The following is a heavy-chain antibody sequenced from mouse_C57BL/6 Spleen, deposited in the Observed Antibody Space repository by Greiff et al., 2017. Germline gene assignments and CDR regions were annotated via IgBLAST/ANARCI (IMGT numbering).Heavy chain of an antibody. Sequence: VQLQQSGAELVRPGTSVKVSCKASGYAFTNYLIEWVKQRPGQGLEWIGVINPGSGGTNYNEKFKGKATLTADKSSSTAYMQLSSLTSEDSAVYFFAKGGYPYCFDYWGQGTTLTVSS. V-gene: IGHV1-54*01. CDR2: INPGSGGT. D-gene: IGHD2-2*01. CDR3: AKGGYPYCFDY. CDR1: GYAFTNYL. J-gene: IGHJ2*01.